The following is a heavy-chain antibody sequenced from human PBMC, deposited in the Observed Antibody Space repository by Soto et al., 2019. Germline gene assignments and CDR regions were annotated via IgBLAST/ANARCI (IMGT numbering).Heavy chain of an antibody. J-gene: IGHJ4*02. D-gene: IGHD3-10*01. V-gene: IGHV1-8*01. Sequence: ASVKVSCKASGYTFTSYDINWVRQATGQGLEWMGWMNPNSGNAGCAQKFQGRVTMTRNTSISTAYMELSSLRSEDTAVYYCARGVSGRVRGVIRRLYYFDYWGQGTLVTVSS. CDR1: GYTFTSYD. CDR2: MNPNSGNA. CDR3: ARGVSGRVRGVIRRLYYFDY.